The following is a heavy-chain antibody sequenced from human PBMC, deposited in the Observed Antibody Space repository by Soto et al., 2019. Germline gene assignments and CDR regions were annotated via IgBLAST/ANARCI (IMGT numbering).Heavy chain of an antibody. Sequence: SETLSLTCAVYGGSFSGYYWSWNRQPPGKGLEWIGEINHSGSTNYNPSLKSRVTISVDTSKNQFSLKLSSVTAADTAVYYCARVEGIVVVITTPSDAFDIWGQGTMVTVSS. D-gene: IGHD3-22*01. J-gene: IGHJ3*02. CDR2: INHSGST. CDR1: GGSFSGYY. CDR3: ARVEGIVVVITTPSDAFDI. V-gene: IGHV4-34*01.